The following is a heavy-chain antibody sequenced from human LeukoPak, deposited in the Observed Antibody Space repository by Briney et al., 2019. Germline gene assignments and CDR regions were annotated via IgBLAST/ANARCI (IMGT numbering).Heavy chain of an antibody. V-gene: IGHV3-21*01. J-gene: IGHJ4*02. CDR3: ARVPGVTRYFDH. Sequence: GGSLRLSCAASGFTFSSYSMNWVRQAPGKGLEWVSSISSSSSYIYYADSVKGRFTISRDNAKNSLYLQMNSLRAEDTAVYYCARVPGVTRYFDHWGQGNLVTVSS. CDR1: GFTFSSYS. D-gene: IGHD4-23*01. CDR2: ISSSSSYI.